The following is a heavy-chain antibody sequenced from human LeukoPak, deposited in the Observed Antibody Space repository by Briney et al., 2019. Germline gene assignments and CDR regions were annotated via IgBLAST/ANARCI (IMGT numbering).Heavy chain of an antibody. D-gene: IGHD2-2*01. CDR3: ARWPPDIAVVPAASLAFDI. CDR1: GGSISSYY. CDR2: IYYSGST. V-gene: IGHV4-59*08. J-gene: IGHJ3*02. Sequence: SETLSLTCTVSGGSISSYYWSWIRQPPGKGLGWVGYIYYSGSTNYNPSFKSGVTTSVEKSKNQFTLKLNSATAAETAVYYCARWPPDIAVVPAASLAFDIWGQGTMVTVSS.